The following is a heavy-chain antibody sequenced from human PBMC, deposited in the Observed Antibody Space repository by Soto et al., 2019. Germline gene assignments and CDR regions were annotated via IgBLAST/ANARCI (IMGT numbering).Heavy chain of an antibody. D-gene: IGHD5-12*01. V-gene: IGHV3-23*01. CDR2: ISGSGGST. J-gene: IGHJ4*02. CDR3: AKDRTPYLGYSDYDWFDY. Sequence: EVQLLESGGGLVQPGGSLRLSCAASGFTFSNYAMSWVRQAPGKGLEWVSAISGSGGSTYYADSVKGRFTISRDNSKNALYLQMNNLRAEDTAVNSCAKDRTPYLGYSDYDWFDYWGQGTLVTVS. CDR1: GFTFSNYA.